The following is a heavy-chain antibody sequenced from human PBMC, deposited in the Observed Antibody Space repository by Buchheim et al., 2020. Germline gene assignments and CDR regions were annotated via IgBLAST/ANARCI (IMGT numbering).Heavy chain of an antibody. J-gene: IGHJ4*02. D-gene: IGHD3-10*01. CDR2: TSGISGAT. Sequence: EVQLLESGGHLVQPGGSLRLSCAASGFTFSGCSMSWVRQAPGKGLEWVSTSGISGATYYAESVVGRFTISRDDSKNTMFLQMNSLIAEDTAIYYCAKRVAVPGGTHYFDYWGQGTL. CDR1: GFTFSGCS. CDR3: AKRVAVPGGTHYFDY. V-gene: IGHV3-23*01.